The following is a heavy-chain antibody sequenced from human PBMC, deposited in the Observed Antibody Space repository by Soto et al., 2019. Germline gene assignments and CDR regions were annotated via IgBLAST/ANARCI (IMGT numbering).Heavy chain of an antibody. V-gene: IGHV3-33*01. D-gene: IGHD6-13*01. CDR1: GFTFSSYG. CDR3: ARDPTIGPCIAGRGAWFDP. CDR2: IWYDGSNK. Sequence: QVQLVESGGGVVQPGRSLRLSCAASGFTFSSYGMHWVRQAPGKGLEWVAVIWYDGSNKYYADSVKGRFTISRDNSKNPLYLQMNSLRAEDTAVYYCARDPTIGPCIAGRGAWFDPWGQGTLVIVS. J-gene: IGHJ5*02.